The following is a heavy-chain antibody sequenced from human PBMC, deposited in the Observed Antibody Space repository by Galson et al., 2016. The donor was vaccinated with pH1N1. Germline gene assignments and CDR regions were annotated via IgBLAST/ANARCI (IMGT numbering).Heavy chain of an antibody. V-gene: IGHV3-23*01. J-gene: IGHJ6*02. CDR1: GFSFSTYG. Sequence: SLRLSCAASGFSFSTYGFNWVRQAPGKGLEWVSAISDSGNTTLYADSVKGQFTISRDNSKNTVYLQMNNLRVEDTAVYYCASWAQVQYISSSSRPKTHFYYGLDVWGQGTTVTVSS. CDR2: ISDSGNTT. D-gene: IGHD6-6*01. CDR3: ASWAQVQYISSSSRPKTHFYYGLDV.